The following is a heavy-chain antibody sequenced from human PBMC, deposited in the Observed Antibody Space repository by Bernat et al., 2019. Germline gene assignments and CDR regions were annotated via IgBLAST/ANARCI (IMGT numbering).Heavy chain of an antibody. J-gene: IGHJ3*02. V-gene: IGHV3-15*01. D-gene: IGHD1-26*01. CDR1: GFTFSNAW. Sequence: EVQPVESGGGLVKPGGSLRLSCAASGFTFSNAWMSWVRQAPGKGLEWVGRIKSKTDGGTTDYAAPVKGRFTISRDDSKNTLYLQMNSLKTEDTAVYYCTTDWGELPTDAFDIWGQGTMVTVSS. CDR2: IKSKTDGGTT. CDR3: TTDWGELPTDAFDI.